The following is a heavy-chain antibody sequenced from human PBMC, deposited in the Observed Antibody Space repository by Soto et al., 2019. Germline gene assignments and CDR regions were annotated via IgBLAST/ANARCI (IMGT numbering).Heavy chain of an antibody. Sequence: SETLSLTCTVSGGSISSGDYYWRWIRQPPGKGLEWIGYIYYSGSTYYNPSPKSRVTISVDTSKNQFSLKLSSVTAADTAVYYCARGLRYFDWLRQFDYWGQGTLVTVSS. D-gene: IGHD3-9*01. V-gene: IGHV4-30-4*01. CDR1: GGSISSGDYY. CDR2: IYYSGST. J-gene: IGHJ4*02. CDR3: ARGLRYFDWLRQFDY.